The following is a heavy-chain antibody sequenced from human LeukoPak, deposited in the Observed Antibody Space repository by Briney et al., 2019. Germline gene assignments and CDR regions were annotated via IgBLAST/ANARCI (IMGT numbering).Heavy chain of an antibody. CDR2: INHSGST. CDR3: ARDAAAAGSDY. V-gene: IGHV4-34*01. J-gene: IGHJ4*02. D-gene: IGHD6-13*01. CDR1: GGSFSGYY. Sequence: SETLSLTCAVYGGSFSGYYWSWIRQPPGKGLEWIGEINHSGSTNYNPSPKSRVTISVDTSKNQFSLKLSSVTAADTAVYYCARDAAAAGSDYWGQGTLVTVSS.